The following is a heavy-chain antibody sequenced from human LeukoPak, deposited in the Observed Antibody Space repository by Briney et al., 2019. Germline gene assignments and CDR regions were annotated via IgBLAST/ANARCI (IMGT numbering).Heavy chain of an antibody. CDR2: IYYSGRS. V-gene: IGHV4-30-4*01. J-gene: IGHJ4*02. CDR1: GGSISSGDYY. CDR3: ARQIYGDLYYFDY. Sequence: PSETLSLTCTVSGGSISSGDYYWSWIRQPPGKGLEWIGYIYYSGRSYYIPSLKSRVTMSVDTSKNQFSLRLSSVTAADTAVYYCARQIYGDLYYFDYWGQGTLVTVSS. D-gene: IGHD4-17*01.